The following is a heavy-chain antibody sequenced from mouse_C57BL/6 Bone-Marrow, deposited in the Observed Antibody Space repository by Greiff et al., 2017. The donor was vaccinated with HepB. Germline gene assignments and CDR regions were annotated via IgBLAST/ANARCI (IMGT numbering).Heavy chain of an antibody. V-gene: IGHV5-2*01. CDR2: INSDGGST. Sequence: EVHLVESGGGLVQPGESLKLSCESNEYEFPSHDMSWVRQTPEKRLELVAAINSDGGSTYYPDNMERRFIISSDNTKKTLYLQMSSLRSEDTALYYCARLRSWYFDVWGTGTTVTVSS. J-gene: IGHJ1*03. CDR1: EYEFPSHD. CDR3: ARLRSWYFDV. D-gene: IGHD1-1*01.